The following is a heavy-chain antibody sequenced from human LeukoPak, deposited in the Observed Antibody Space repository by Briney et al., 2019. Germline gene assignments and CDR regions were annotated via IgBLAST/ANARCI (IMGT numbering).Heavy chain of an antibody. D-gene: IGHD2-2*01. V-gene: IGHV4-59*01. J-gene: IGHJ6*03. CDR1: GGSISSYY. CDR2: IYYSGST. CDR3: ARCSSTRSYYYMDV. Sequence: PSETLSLTCTVSGGSISSYYWSWIRQPPGKGLEWIGYIYYSGSTNYNPSLKSRVAISVDTSKNQFSLKLSSVTAADTAVYYCARCSSTRSYYYMDVWGKGTAVTVSS.